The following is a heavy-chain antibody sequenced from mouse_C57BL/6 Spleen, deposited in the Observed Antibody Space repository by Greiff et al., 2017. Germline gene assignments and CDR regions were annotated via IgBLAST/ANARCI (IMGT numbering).Heavy chain of an antibody. J-gene: IGHJ1*03. V-gene: IGHV14-4*01. Sequence: EVQLQQSGAELVRPGASVKLSCTASGFNIKDDYMHWVKQRPEQGLEWIGWIDPENGDTEYASKFQGKATITADTSSNTAYLQLSSLTSEDTAVYYCSSGSYYGSSRYLDVWGTGTTVTVSS. CDR2: IDPENGDT. CDR3: SSGSYYGSSRYLDV. D-gene: IGHD1-1*01. CDR1: GFNIKDDY.